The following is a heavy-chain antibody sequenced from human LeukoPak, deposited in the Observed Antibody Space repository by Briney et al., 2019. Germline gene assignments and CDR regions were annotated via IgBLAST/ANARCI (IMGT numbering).Heavy chain of an antibody. J-gene: IGHJ2*01. CDR2: IYYSGST. D-gene: IGHD2-2*01. CDR1: GGSISSYY. CDR3: ARLGRTSYWYFDL. Sequence: PSETLSLPCTVSGGSISSYYWSWVPQPPRKGLEWIGYIYYSGSTNYNPSLKSRVTISVDTSKNQFSLKLSSVTAADTAVYYCARLGRTSYWYFDLWGRGTLVTVSS. V-gene: IGHV4-59*08.